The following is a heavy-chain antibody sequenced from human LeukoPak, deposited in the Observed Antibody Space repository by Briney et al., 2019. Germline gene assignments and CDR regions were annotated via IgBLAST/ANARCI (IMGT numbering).Heavy chain of an antibody. CDR1: GFTVSSNY. Sequence: GGSLRLSCAASGFTVSSNYMNWVRQAPGKGLEWVSVIYSGDSTNYADSVKGRFTISRDNSKNTLYLQMNSLRVEDTAVYYCASCGGFGDLLGYFNYWGQGTLVTVSS. D-gene: IGHD3-10*01. V-gene: IGHV3-66*01. CDR3: ASCGGFGDLLGYFNY. CDR2: IYSGDST. J-gene: IGHJ4*02.